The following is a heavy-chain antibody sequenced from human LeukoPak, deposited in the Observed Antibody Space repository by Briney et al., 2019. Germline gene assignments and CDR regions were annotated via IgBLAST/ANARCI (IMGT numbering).Heavy chain of an antibody. CDR1: GFTFSSYA. J-gene: IGHJ4*02. CDR3: AITSSSWYLAE. V-gene: IGHV3-23*01. Sequence: GGSLRLSCAASGFTFSSYAMSWVRQAPGKGLEWVSAISGSGGSTYYADSVKGRFTISRDNSKNTLQLQMNSLRAEDTAVYYCAITSSSWYLAEWGQGTLVTVSS. CDR2: ISGSGGST. D-gene: IGHD6-13*01.